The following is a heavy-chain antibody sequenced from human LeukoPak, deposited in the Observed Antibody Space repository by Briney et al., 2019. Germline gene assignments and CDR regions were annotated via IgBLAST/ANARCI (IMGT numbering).Heavy chain of an antibody. D-gene: IGHD1-26*01. CDR2: IDHSGNT. CDR1: GGSFSNYY. Sequence: SETLSLTCAVFGGSFSNYYLHWIRQPPGTGLEWIGEIDHSGNTKYNPSLKNRLTISVDTSKNQFSLNLSSVTATAVYYFVIFIMGTTTTDYWGEGTLATVSS. V-gene: IGHV4-34*07. J-gene: IGHJ4*02. CDR3: VIFIMGTTTTDY.